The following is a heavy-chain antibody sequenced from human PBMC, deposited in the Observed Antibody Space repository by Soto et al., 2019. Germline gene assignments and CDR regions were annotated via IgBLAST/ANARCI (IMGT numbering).Heavy chain of an antibody. D-gene: IGHD3-9*01. Sequence: SETLSLTCAVSGGSISSGGYSWSWIRQPPGKGLEWIGEINHSGSTNYNPSLKSRVTISVDTSKNQFSLKLSSVTAADTAVYYCATGPVLRYFEFWGQGTLVTVSS. J-gene: IGHJ4*02. CDR1: GGSISSGGYS. CDR3: ATGPVLRYFEF. CDR2: INHSGST. V-gene: IGHV4-34*01.